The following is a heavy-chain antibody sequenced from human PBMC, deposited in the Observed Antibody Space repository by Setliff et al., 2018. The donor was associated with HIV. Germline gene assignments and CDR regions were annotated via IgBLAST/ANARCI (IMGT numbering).Heavy chain of an antibody. Sequence: SGPTLVNPTQTLTLTCTFSGLSLSTSGVGVGWIHQSPGKALEWLAFIYWNNNKHYSTSLKSRLTVTKDTSKNRVVFTMTNMDPVDTATYYCAYSGRQLRGPYFDFWGQGTPVTVSS. CDR2: IYWNNNK. D-gene: IGHD1-1*01. V-gene: IGHV2-5*01. CDR1: GLSLSTSGVG. CDR3: AYSGRQLRGPYFDF. J-gene: IGHJ4*02.